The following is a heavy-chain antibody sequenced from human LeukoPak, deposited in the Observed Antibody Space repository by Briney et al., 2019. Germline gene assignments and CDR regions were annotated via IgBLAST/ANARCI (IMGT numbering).Heavy chain of an antibody. CDR3: ARESGYVLPADY. D-gene: IGHD5-12*01. V-gene: IGHV3-30-3*01. CDR2: ISYDGSNK. J-gene: IGHJ4*02. Sequence: GRSLRLSCAASGFTFSSYAMHWVRQAPGKGLEWVAVISYDGSNKYYADSVKGRFTISRDNSKNTLYLQMNSLRADDTAVYYCARESGYVLPADYWGQGTLVTVSS. CDR1: GFTFSSYA.